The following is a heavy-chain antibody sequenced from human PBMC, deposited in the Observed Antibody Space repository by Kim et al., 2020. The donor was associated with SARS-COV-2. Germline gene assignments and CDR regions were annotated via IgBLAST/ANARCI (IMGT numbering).Heavy chain of an antibody. V-gene: IGHV3-11*04. CDR1: GFTFSDYY. Sequence: GGSLRLSCAASGFTFSDYYMSWIRQAPGKGLEWVSYISSSGSTIYYADSVKGRFTISRDNAKNSLYLQMNSLRAEDTAVYYCASMREWLGGYYYYGMDVWGQGTTVTVSS. CDR2: ISSSGSTI. D-gene: IGHD6-19*01. J-gene: IGHJ6*02. CDR3: ASMREWLGGYYYYGMDV.